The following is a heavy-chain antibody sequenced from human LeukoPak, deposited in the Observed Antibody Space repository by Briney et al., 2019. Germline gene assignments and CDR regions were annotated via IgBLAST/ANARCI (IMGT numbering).Heavy chain of an antibody. CDR2: ISSSGSTI. Sequence: PGGSLRLSCAASGFTFSDYYMSWIRQAPGKGLEWVSYISSSGSTIYYADSVKGRFTISRDNAKNSLYLQMNSLRAEDTAVYYCARSDVPAAIAWSDPWGQGTLVTVSS. D-gene: IGHD2-2*01. CDR3: ARSDVPAAIAWSDP. V-gene: IGHV3-11*01. CDR1: GFTFSDYY. J-gene: IGHJ5*02.